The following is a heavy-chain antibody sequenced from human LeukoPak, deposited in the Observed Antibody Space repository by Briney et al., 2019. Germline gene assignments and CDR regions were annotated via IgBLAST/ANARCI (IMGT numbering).Heavy chain of an antibody. CDR3: ARDVFMYYVFWSGYDAFDI. V-gene: IGHV4-61*02. Sequence: SETLSLTCTVSGGSISSGSYYWSWIRQPAGKGLEWIGRIYTSGSTNYNPSLKSRVTISVDTSKNQFSLKLSSVTAADTAVYYCARDVFMYYVFWSGYDAFDIWGQGTMVTVSS. J-gene: IGHJ3*02. CDR2: IYTSGST. CDR1: GGSISSGSYY. D-gene: IGHD3-3*01.